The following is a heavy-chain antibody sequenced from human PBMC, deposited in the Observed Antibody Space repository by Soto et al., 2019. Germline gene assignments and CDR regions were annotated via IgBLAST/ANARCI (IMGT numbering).Heavy chain of an antibody. Sequence: PSETLSLTCTVSGGSISSGGYSWSWIRQPPGKGLEWIGYIYHSGSTYYNPSLKSRVTISVDRSENQFSLKLTSVTAADTAVYYCVRESTTSGPNWFDTWGPGILVTVS. CDR2: IYHSGST. V-gene: IGHV4-30-2*01. CDR1: GGSISSGGYS. J-gene: IGHJ5*02. CDR3: VRESTTSGPNWFDT. D-gene: IGHD1-1*01.